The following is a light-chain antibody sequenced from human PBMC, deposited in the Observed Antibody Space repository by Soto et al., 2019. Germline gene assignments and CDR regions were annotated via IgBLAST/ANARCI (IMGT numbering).Light chain of an antibody. CDR3: QSYDSSLSGYV. CDR2: GNS. Sequence: QPVLTQPPSVSGAPGQRVTISCTGSSSNIGAGYDVHWYQQLPGTAPKLLIYGNSNRPSGVLDRFSGSKSGTSASLAITGLQAEDEADYYCQSYDSSLSGYVFGTGTKVTVL. J-gene: IGLJ1*01. CDR1: SSNIGAGYD. V-gene: IGLV1-40*01.